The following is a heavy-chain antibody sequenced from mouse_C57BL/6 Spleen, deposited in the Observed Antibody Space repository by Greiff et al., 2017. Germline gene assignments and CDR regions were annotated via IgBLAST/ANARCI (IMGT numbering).Heavy chain of an antibody. D-gene: IGHD1-1*01. CDR1: GYTFTSYW. CDR2: IYPGSGST. V-gene: IGHV1-55*01. Sequence: QVQLQQSGAELVKPGASVKMSCKASGYTFTSYWITWVKQRPGQGLEWIGDIYPGSGSTNYNEKFKSKATLTVDTSSSTAYMQLSSLTSEDSAVYYCARYYYGSSYHWYFDVWGTGTTVTVSS. J-gene: IGHJ1*03. CDR3: ARYYYGSSYHWYFDV.